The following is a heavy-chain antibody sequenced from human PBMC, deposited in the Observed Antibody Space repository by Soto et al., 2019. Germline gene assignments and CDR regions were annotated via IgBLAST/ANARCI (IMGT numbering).Heavy chain of an antibody. D-gene: IGHD1-26*01. CDR3: ARVSLVGPSGGRYFDY. Sequence: EVQLVESGGGLVQPGGSLRLSCAASGFTFSAHYMDWVRQAPGKGLEWVGRIKNKANSYTTEYAASVEGRFTIAREDSQNSLYLQMTSLKTEDTAVYYCARVSLVGPSGGRYFDYWGPGSQVAVSS. V-gene: IGHV3-72*01. CDR1: GFTFSAHY. CDR2: IKNKANSYTT. J-gene: IGHJ4*02.